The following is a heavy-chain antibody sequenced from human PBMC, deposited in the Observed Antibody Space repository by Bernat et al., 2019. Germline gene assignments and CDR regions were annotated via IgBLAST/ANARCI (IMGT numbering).Heavy chain of an antibody. J-gene: IGHJ4*02. CDR1: GGSIGNSNW. CDR3: AKAPEGLSIYGY. Sequence: QVQLQESGPGLVKPSETLSLTCAVSGGSIGNSNWWSWVRQPPGKGLQWIGELYRDGSTNYNPSLKSRVTISVDTSKNQFSLRLSSVTAADTAVYYCAKAPEGLSIYGYWGQGTLVTVSS. CDR2: LYRDGST. V-gene: IGHV4-4*02. D-gene: IGHD6-6*01.